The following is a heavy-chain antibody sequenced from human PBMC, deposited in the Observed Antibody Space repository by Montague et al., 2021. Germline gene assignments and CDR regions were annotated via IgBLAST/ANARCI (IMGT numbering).Heavy chain of an antibody. CDR3: ARSLYCKGGSCYSGFDT. V-gene: IGHV4-39*01. CDR2: IYYNGST. Sequence: SETLSLTCTVSGGSTSSTSYYWGWIRQPPGKGLEFIGVIYYNGSTYHNPSLKSRVTVSIDTSKNQFSLKLISVTAADTAVYFCARSLYCKGGSCYSGFDTWGQGTLVTVSS. CDR1: GGSTSSTSYY. D-gene: IGHD2-15*01. J-gene: IGHJ5*02.